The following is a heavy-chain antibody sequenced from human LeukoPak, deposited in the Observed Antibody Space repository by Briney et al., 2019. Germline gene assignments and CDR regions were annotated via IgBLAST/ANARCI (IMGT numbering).Heavy chain of an antibody. CDR3: ASDYYDSSGYYRAAFDI. Sequence: PSGTLSLTCAVYGGSFSGYYWSWIRQPPGKGLEWIGEINHSGSTNYNPSLKSRVTISVDTSKNQFSLKLSSVTAADTAVYYCASDYYDSSGYYRAAFDIWGQGTMVTVSS. V-gene: IGHV4-34*01. D-gene: IGHD3-22*01. CDR1: GGSFSGYY. J-gene: IGHJ3*02. CDR2: INHSGST.